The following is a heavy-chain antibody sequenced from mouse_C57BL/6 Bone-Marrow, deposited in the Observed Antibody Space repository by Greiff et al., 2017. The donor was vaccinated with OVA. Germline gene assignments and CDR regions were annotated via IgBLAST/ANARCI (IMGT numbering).Heavy chain of an antibody. CDR1: GFSLSTFGMG. J-gene: IGHJ4*01. V-gene: IGHV8-8*01. CDR2: IWWDDDT. Sequence: QVTLKVSGPGILQPSQTLSLTCSFSGFSLSTFGMGVGWIRQPSGKGLEWLAHIWWDDDTYYTPALKSRLTISKDTSKNQVFLKIANVDTADTATYYCARIAHYGSKIDYAMDYWGQGTSVTVSS. CDR3: ARIAHYGSKIDYAMDY. D-gene: IGHD1-1*01.